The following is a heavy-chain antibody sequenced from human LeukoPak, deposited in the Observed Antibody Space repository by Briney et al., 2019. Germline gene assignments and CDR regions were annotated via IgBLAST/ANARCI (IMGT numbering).Heavy chain of an antibody. Sequence: GGSLRLSCAASGFTLSNYWMSWVRQAPGKGLEWVASLKEDGSEKNYVDSVKGRFTISSDTAKNSLYLQMESLRAEDTAVYYCARVYYLLRIHYYYYMDVWGKGTTVTVSS. CDR2: LKEDGSEK. CDR1: GFTLSNYW. J-gene: IGHJ6*03. V-gene: IGHV3-7*01. CDR3: ARVYYLLRIHYYYYMDV. D-gene: IGHD3-10*01.